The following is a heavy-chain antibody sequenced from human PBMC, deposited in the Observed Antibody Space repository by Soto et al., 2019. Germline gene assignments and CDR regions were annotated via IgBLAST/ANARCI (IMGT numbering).Heavy chain of an antibody. J-gene: IGHJ4*02. CDR3: GSVAN. Sequence: GASVKVSCKASGCSFSGQAVSWVRQAPGRVLEWMGGIIPIFHTTNYARKFQGRLTITADESTSTASMELTSLTSADTAVYYGGSVANWGQGSQVTVSS. CDR1: GCSFSGQA. CDR2: IIPIFHTT. V-gene: IGHV1-69*13. D-gene: IGHD5-12*01.